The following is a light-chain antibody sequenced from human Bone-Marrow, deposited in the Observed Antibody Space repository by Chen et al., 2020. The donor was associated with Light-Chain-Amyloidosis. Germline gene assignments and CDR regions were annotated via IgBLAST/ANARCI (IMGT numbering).Light chain of an antibody. V-gene: IGLV3-25*03. Sequence: SYELTQPPSVSVSPGQTARITCSGDALPKQYAYWYKQKPGQAPVLVIYKDSERPSGIPERFSGSSSGTTVTLTISGVQAEDEADYYCQSADSSGTRWVFGGGTKLTVL. J-gene: IGLJ3*02. CDR3: QSADSSGTRWV. CDR2: KDS. CDR1: ALPKQY.